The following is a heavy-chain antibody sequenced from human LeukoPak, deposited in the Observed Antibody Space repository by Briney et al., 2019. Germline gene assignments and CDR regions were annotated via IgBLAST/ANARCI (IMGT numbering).Heavy chain of an antibody. CDR3: ARDQISINALDM. CDR1: GASISGHY. D-gene: IGHD1-14*01. V-gene: IGHV4-59*11. Sequence: SETLSLTCTVSGASISGHYLTWIWHAPGKGLEWIGYISYIGSTNYNPSLKSRVTISVDTSKNLFSLKLRSVTAADTAVYYCARDQISINALDMWGQGTMVTVSS. CDR2: ISYIGST. J-gene: IGHJ3*02.